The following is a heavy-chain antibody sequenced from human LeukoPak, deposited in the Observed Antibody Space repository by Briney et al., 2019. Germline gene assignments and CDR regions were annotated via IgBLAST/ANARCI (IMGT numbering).Heavy chain of an antibody. CDR2: IDPNSGAT. CDR3: ARVGATYSGDP. D-gene: IGHD1-26*01. J-gene: IGHJ5*02. CDR1: GYTFTRYG. Sequence: ASVKVSCKASGYTFTRYGVNWVRQAPGQGLEWMAWIDPNSGATNYAQKFQGRITMTRDTSISTAYMELSRLRSDDTAVYYCARVGATYSGDPWGQGTLVTVSS. V-gene: IGHV1-2*02.